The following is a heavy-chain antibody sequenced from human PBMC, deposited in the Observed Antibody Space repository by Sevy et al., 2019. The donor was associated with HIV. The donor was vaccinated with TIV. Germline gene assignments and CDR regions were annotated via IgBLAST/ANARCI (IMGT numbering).Heavy chain of an antibody. CDR2: ISSSGSTI. D-gene: IGHD6-13*01. Sequence: GGSLRLSCAASGFTFSDYYMSWIRQAPGKGLEWVSYISSSGSTIYYADSVKGRFNISRDNAKNSLYLQMNSLRAEDTAVYYCARDQGIAAAGNLYFDYWGQGTLVTVSS. CDR1: GFTFSDYY. V-gene: IGHV3-11*01. J-gene: IGHJ4*02. CDR3: ARDQGIAAAGNLYFDY.